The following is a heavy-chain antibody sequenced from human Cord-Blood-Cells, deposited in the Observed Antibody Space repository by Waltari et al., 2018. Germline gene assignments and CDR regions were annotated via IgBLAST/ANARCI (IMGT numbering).Heavy chain of an antibody. CDR3: ARDRGYCSSTSCYTWYFDL. J-gene: IGHJ2*01. CDR1: GGSISSSYW. V-gene: IGHV4-4*02. CDR2: IYHSGST. Sequence: QVQLQESGPGLMKPSGTLSLTCAVSGGSISSSYWWSWARHHPAKGLEWIGEIYHSGSTNYNPSLKSRVTISVDKSKNQFSLKLSSVTAADTAVYYCARDRGYCSSTSCYTWYFDLWGRGTLVTVSS. D-gene: IGHD2-2*02.